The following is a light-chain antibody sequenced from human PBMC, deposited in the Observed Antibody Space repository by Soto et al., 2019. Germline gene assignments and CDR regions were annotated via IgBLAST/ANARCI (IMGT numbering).Light chain of an antibody. Sequence: EIVMTQSPATLSVSPGERATLSCRASQSVSSNLAWYQQKPGQAPRLLLYGASTRATGIPARFSGSGSGSAFTLTISSLQSEVFAIYVCEQYNNWPPYRTFGQGTQVEIK. CDR1: QSVSSN. J-gene: IGKJ1*01. CDR2: GAS. V-gene: IGKV3-15*01. CDR3: EQYNNWPPYRT.